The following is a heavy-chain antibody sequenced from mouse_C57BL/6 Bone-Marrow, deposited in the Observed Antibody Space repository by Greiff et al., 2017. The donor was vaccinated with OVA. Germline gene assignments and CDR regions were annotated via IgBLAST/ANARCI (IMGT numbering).Heavy chain of an antibody. CDR2: IDPENGDT. V-gene: IGHV14-4*01. D-gene: IGHD1-1*01. CDR1: GFNIKDDY. Sequence: VQLQQSGAELVRPGASVKLSCTASGFNIKDDYMHWVKQRPEQGLEWIGWIDPENGDTEYASKFQGKASITADTSSNTAYLQLSSLTSEDTAVYYCTPLGSSNWSFDVWGTGTTVTVSS. J-gene: IGHJ1*03. CDR3: TPLGSSNWSFDV.